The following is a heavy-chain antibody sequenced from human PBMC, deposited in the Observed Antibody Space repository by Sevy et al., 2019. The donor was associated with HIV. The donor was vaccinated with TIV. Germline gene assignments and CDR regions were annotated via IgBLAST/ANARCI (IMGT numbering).Heavy chain of an antibody. Sequence: SETLSLTCTVSGGSISSSSYYWGWIRQPPGKGLEGIGSIYYSGSTYYNPSLKSRVTISVDTSKNQFSLKLSAVTAADTAVYYCARPVSSGWFDYWGQGTLVTVSS. CDR3: ARPVSSGWFDY. CDR2: IYYSGST. CDR1: GGSISSSSYY. V-gene: IGHV4-39*01. D-gene: IGHD6-19*01. J-gene: IGHJ4*02.